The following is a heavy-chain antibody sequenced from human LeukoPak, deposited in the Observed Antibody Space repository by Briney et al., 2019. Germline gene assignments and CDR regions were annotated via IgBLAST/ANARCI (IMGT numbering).Heavy chain of an antibody. J-gene: IGHJ4*02. CDR2: ISSSGSTI. D-gene: IGHD6-19*01. V-gene: IGHV3-11*01. Sequence: GGSLRLSCAASGFTFSDYYMSWIRQAPGKGLGRVSYISSSGSTIYYADSVKGRFTISRDNAKNSLYLQMNSLRAEHTAVYYCARNLEGSGLFDYWGQGTLVTVSS. CDR3: ARNLEGSGLFDY. CDR1: GFTFSDYY.